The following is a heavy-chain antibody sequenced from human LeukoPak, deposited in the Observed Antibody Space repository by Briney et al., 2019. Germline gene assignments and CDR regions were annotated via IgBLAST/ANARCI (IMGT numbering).Heavy chain of an antibody. J-gene: IGHJ3*02. V-gene: IGHV3-30*02. CDR1: GFTFSSYG. D-gene: IGHD4-23*01. Sequence: GGSLRLSCAASGFTFSSYGIHWVRQAPGKGLEWVAFIRYDGSNKYYADSVKGRFTISRDNSKNTLYLQMNSLRAEDTAVYYCAKDVRWVVEDRNAFDIWGQGTMVTVSS. CDR3: AKDVRWVVEDRNAFDI. CDR2: IRYDGSNK.